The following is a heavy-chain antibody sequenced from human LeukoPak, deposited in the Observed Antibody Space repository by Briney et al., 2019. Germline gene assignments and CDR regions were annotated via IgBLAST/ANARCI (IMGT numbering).Heavy chain of an antibody. CDR2: IYSGGST. D-gene: IGHD3-22*01. J-gene: IGHJ4*02. CDR1: GFTVSSNY. Sequence: GGSLRLSCAASGFTVSSNYMSWVRQAPGKGLEWVSVIYSGGSTYYADSVKGRFTISRDNSKNTLYLQMNSLRAEDTAVYHCARNGLYYYDSSGPLGYWGQGTLVTVSS. V-gene: IGHV3-66*01. CDR3: ARNGLYYYDSSGPLGY.